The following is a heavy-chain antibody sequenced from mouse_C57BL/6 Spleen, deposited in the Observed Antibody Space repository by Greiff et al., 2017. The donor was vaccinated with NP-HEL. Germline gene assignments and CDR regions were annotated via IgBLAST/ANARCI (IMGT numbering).Heavy chain of an antibody. CDR3: ARPLYSNYSWFAC. CDR1: GFTFSDYG. D-gene: IGHD2-5*01. V-gene: IGHV5-17*01. CDR2: ISSGSSTI. Sequence: DVMLVESGGGLVKPGGSLKLSCAASGFTFSDYGMHWVRQAPEKGLEWVAYISSGSSTIYYADTVKGRFTISRDNAKNTLFLQMTSLRSEDTAMYYCARPLYSNYSWFACWGQGTLVTVSA. J-gene: IGHJ3*01.